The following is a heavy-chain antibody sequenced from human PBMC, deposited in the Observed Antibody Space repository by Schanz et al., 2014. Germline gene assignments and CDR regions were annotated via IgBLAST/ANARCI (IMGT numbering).Heavy chain of an antibody. CDR2: IRYDGRNK. J-gene: IGHJ4*02. D-gene: IGHD6-19*01. CDR3: VRDKKGFVAVSGRAPFDY. CDR1: GFTFISYD. Sequence: QAQLVESGGGVVQPGRSLRLSCVASGFTFISYDIHWVRQAPGKGLEWVAVIRYDGRNKNFVESVKGRFTISRDNSNNTVYLQMNTLRAEDTAVYYCVRDKKGFVAVSGRAPFDYWGQGTLVTVSS. V-gene: IGHV3-33*01.